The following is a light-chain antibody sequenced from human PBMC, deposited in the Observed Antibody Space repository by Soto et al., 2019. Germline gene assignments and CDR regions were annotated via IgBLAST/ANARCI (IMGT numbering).Light chain of an antibody. CDR1: SGHSSYA. CDR2: VKSDGSH. J-gene: IGLJ2*01. Sequence: QLVLTQSPSASASPGASVKLTCTLSSGHSSYAIAWHQQQPEKGPRYLMKVKSDGSHTKGDGIPDRFSGSSSGAERYLTISSLQSEDEADYYCQTWGASHVVFGGGTKLTVL. V-gene: IGLV4-69*01. CDR3: QTWGASHVV.